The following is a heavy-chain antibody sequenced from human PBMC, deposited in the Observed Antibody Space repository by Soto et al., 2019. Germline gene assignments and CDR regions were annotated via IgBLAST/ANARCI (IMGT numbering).Heavy chain of an antibody. D-gene: IGHD4-17*01. Sequence: PSETLSLTCTVSGGTFSPSYWSWIRQPPGKGLEWVGYIYYGGTTNYNPSLKSRVTISLDTSKNQFSLKLGSVTAADTAVYYCARWYGGSLDYWGQGTLVTVSS. CDR2: IYYGGTT. V-gene: IGHV4-59*01. CDR3: ARWYGGSLDY. J-gene: IGHJ4*02. CDR1: GGTFSPSY.